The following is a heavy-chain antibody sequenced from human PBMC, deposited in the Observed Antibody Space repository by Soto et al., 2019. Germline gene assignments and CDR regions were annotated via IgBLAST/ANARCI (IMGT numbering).Heavy chain of an antibody. D-gene: IGHD4-17*01. J-gene: IGHJ3*01. V-gene: IGHV3-33*01. CDR2: LRVDGTRE. CDR1: GFTFSNYG. CDR3: ARDVTRVTPGAFDV. Sequence: QVQLVESGGGVVQPGRSLRLSCAASGFTFSNYGMHWVRQAPGKGLEWVAVLRVDGTRESYTDSVKGRFTISRDNSKNTLYLQMSSLRAEDTAVYYCARDVTRVTPGAFDVWGQGTMVTVSS.